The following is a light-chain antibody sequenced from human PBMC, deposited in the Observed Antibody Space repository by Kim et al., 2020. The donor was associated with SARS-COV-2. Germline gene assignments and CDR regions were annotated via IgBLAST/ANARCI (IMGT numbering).Light chain of an antibody. CDR2: YDS. Sequence: PGKTARISCGGKNIGSKSVHWYQQKPGQAPVLVIYYDSDRPSGIPERFSGSNSGNTATLTVSRVEAGDEADYYCQVWDSSSDHPWVFGTGTKVTVL. V-gene: IGLV3-21*04. CDR3: QVWDSSSDHPWV. J-gene: IGLJ1*01. CDR1: NIGSKS.